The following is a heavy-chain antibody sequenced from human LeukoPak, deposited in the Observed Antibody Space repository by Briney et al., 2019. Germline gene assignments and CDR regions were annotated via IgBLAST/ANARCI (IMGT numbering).Heavy chain of an antibody. Sequence: RSGRSLRLSCAASGFSFADYAMHWVRQVPGKGLEWVSGISYNSGSIGQADSVKGRFTISRDNSKNTLFLQMNSLRPEDTAVYYCANYDWGSDAFDIWGQGTMVTVSS. CDR2: ISYNSGSI. CDR1: GFSFADYA. V-gene: IGHV3-9*01. D-gene: IGHD7-27*01. CDR3: ANYDWGSDAFDI. J-gene: IGHJ3*02.